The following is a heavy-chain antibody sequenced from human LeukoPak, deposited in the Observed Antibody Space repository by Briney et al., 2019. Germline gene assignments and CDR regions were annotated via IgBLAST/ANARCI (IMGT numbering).Heavy chain of an antibody. CDR1: GYTFTCYY. J-gene: IGHJ6*02. Sequence: GASVKVSCKASGYTFTCYYMHWVRQAPGQGLEWMGWINPNSGGTNYAQKFQGRVTMTRDTSISTAYMELSRLRSDDTAVYYCARDLGDSSGSYGMDVWGQGTTVTVSS. D-gene: IGHD6-25*01. CDR2: INPNSGGT. CDR3: ARDLGDSSGSYGMDV. V-gene: IGHV1-2*02.